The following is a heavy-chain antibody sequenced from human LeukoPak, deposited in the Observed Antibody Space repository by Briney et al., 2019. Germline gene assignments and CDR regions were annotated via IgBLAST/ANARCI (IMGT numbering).Heavy chain of an antibody. CDR2: INIGGTNT. CDR3: ATDGAGFDT. J-gene: IGHJ5*02. Sequence: GGSLRLSCAASGLSAYGMIWVRQAPGKGLEWLSYINIGGTNTHYADSVKGRFSISRDNAKKSLYLEMNNLRAEDTAVYYCATDGAGFDTWGQGVLVTVSS. V-gene: IGHV3-11*01. CDR1: GLSAYG.